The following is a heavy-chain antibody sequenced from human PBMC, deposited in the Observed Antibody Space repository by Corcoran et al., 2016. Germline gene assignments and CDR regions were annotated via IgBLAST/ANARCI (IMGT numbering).Heavy chain of an antibody. D-gene: IGHD3-10*01. Sequence: QVQLVQSGAEVKKPGSSVKVSCKASGGTFSSYAISWVRQAPGQGLEWMGGIIPIFGTANYAQKFQGRVTITADESTSTAYMELSSLRSEDPAVYYCAREGRAYYYGSGSYYWVYWGQGTLVTVPS. CDR1: GGTFSSYA. J-gene: IGHJ4*02. CDR2: IIPIFGTA. V-gene: IGHV1-69*01. CDR3: AREGRAYYYGSGSYYWVY.